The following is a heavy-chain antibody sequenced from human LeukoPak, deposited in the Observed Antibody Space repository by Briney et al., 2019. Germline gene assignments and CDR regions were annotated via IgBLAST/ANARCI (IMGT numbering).Heavy chain of an antibody. V-gene: IGHV4-39*01. D-gene: IGHD2-2*01. Sequence: SETLSLTCTVSGGSISSSSYYWGWIRQPPGKGLEWIGSIYYSGSTYYNPSLKSRVTISVDTSKNQFSLKLSSVTAADTAVYYCARGGTSCCYFDYWGQGTLVTVSS. CDR2: IYYSGST. CDR1: GGSISSSSYY. CDR3: ARGGTSCCYFDY. J-gene: IGHJ4*02.